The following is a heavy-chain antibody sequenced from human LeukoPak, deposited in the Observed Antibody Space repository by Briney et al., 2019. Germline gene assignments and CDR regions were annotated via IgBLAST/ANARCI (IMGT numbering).Heavy chain of an antibody. D-gene: IGHD1-26*01. V-gene: IGHV3-23*01. CDR2: ISGSGAST. Sequence: GGSLRLSCLTSGFTLSTNAMSWVRQAPGKGLEWISGISGSGASTYCADSVKGRFTISRDDSRNTLYLQMNSLRGDDTAVYYCAKDVGKWESLHFFDYWGQGTLVTVSS. CDR1: GFTLSTNA. CDR3: AKDVGKWESLHFFDY. J-gene: IGHJ4*02.